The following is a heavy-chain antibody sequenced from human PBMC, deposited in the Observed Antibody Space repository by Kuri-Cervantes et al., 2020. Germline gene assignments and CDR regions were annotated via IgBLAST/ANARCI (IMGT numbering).Heavy chain of an antibody. D-gene: IGHD3-10*01. CDR3: VKDYGSGNYPFGDC. J-gene: IGHJ4*02. CDR1: GYTFTSYG. CDR2: ISAYNGNT. V-gene: IGHV1-18*04. Sequence: ASVKVSCKASGYTFTSYGISWVRQAPGQGLEWMGWISAYNGNTNYAQKLQGRVTMTTDTSTSTAYMELRSLRSDDTAIYYCVKDYGSGNYPFGDCWGQGTLVTVSS.